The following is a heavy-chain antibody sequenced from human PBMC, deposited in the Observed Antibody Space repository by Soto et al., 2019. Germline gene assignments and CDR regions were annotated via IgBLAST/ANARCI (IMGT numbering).Heavy chain of an antibody. D-gene: IGHD6-19*01. J-gene: IGHJ4*02. CDR2: ISYDGSNK. CDR1: GFTFSSYA. V-gene: IGHV3-30-3*01. CDR3: ARSVAGLIEPDHFDY. Sequence: QVQLVESGGGVVQPGRSLRLSCAASGFTFSSYAMHWVRQAPGKGLEWVAVISYDGSNKYYADSVKGRFTISRDNSKNTLYLKMNSLRAEDTAVYYCARSVAGLIEPDHFDYWGQGTLVTVSS.